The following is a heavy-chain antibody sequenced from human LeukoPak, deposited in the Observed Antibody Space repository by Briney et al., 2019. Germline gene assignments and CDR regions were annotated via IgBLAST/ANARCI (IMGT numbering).Heavy chain of an antibody. CDR2: IYYSGST. D-gene: IGHD3-10*01. Sequence: SETLSLTRTVSGGSISSYYWSWIRQPPGKGLEWIGYIYYSGSTNYNPSLKSRVTISVDTSKNQFSLKLSSVTAADTAVYYCARSPPGSGPLELGFDPWGQGTLVTVSS. J-gene: IGHJ5*02. V-gene: IGHV4-59*01. CDR1: GGSISSYY. CDR3: ARSPPGSGPLELGFDP.